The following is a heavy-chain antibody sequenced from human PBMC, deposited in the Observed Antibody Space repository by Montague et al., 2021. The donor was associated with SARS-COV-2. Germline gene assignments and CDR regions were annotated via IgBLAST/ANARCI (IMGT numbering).Heavy chain of an antibody. J-gene: IGHJ4*02. V-gene: IGHV5-51*01. CDR3: ARSYTKYSGFDY. D-gene: IGHD2-2*02. CDR2: IYSGDSDT. CDR1: GYRFTNYW. Sequence: QSGAEVKKPGGSVKISCKGSGYRFTNYWIGWVRQMPGKGPESMGIIYSGDSDTRYSPSFQGLVTMSVDKSISTAYLQWSSLKASDTAMYYCARSYTKYSGFDYWGQGTLVTVSS.